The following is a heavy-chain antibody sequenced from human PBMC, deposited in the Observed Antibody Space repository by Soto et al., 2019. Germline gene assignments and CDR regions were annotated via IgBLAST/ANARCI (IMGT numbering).Heavy chain of an antibody. CDR1: GYTLTAYH. Sequence: ASVKFSCKTSGYTLTAYHMHWVRQAPGQGLEWMGIVNPSLGRANYAQKFQDRVAMTWDTSINTFYMELTSLRSDDTAVYYCARAPYSSTSFFFDLWGHGTLVTVSS. J-gene: IGHJ4*01. CDR2: VNPSLGRA. CDR3: ARAPYSSTSFFFDL. D-gene: IGHD6-6*01. V-gene: IGHV1-46*01.